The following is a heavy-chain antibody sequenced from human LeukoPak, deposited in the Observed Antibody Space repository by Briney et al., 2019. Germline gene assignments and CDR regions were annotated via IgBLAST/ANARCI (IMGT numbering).Heavy chain of an antibody. CDR2: INHSGST. Sequence: KPSETLSLTCAVYGGSFSGYYWSWIRQPPGKGLEWIGEINHSGSTNYNPSLKSRVTISVDTSKNQFSLKLSSVTAADTAVYYCARLAPVQGVIISGGQNFDYWGQGTLVTVSS. J-gene: IGHJ4*02. D-gene: IGHD3-10*01. V-gene: IGHV4-34*01. CDR1: GGSFSGYY. CDR3: ARLAPVQGVIISGGQNFDY.